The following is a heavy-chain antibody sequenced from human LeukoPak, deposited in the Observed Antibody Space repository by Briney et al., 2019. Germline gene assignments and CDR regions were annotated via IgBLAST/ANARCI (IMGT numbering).Heavy chain of an antibody. D-gene: IGHD6-13*01. Sequence: SETLSLTCAVSGGSISSGGYYWSWIRQPPGKGLEWIGEINHGGSTNYNPSLKSRVTMSVDTSKNQFSLKLTSMTAADTAVYYCARDRDEYSSSWQNDAFDIWGQGTMVTVSS. CDR3: ARDRDEYSSSWQNDAFDI. V-gene: IGHV4-39*07. CDR2: INHGGST. CDR1: GGSISSGGYY. J-gene: IGHJ3*02.